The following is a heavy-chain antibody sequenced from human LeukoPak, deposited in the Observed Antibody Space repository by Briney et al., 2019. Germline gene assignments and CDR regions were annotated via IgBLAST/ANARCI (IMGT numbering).Heavy chain of an antibody. CDR2: INAGNGNT. J-gene: IGHJ5*02. CDR1: GYTFTSYA. CDR3: ARGGQLLWESWFDP. D-gene: IGHD2-2*01. V-gene: IGHV1-3*01. Sequence: ASVKVSCKASGYTFTSYAMHWVRQAPGQRLEWMGWINAGNGNTKCSQKFQGRVTITRDTSASTAYMELSSLRSEDTAVYYCARGGQLLWESWFDPWGQGTLVTVSS.